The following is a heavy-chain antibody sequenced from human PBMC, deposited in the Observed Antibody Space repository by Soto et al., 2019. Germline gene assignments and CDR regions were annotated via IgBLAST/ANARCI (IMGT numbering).Heavy chain of an antibody. CDR3: ARGRYGDY. CDR1: GYDFTTYG. CDR2: LSAHNGNT. Sequence: QVHLVHSGAEVKKSGDSVKVSCKGSGYDFTTYGITWVRQAPGQGLEWMAWLSAHNGNTDYAQKRQGRVTVTRDTSTSTHYMELRSLRSDDTAVYYCARGRYGDYWGQGALVTVSS. J-gene: IGHJ4*02. V-gene: IGHV1-18*01. D-gene: IGHD1-1*01.